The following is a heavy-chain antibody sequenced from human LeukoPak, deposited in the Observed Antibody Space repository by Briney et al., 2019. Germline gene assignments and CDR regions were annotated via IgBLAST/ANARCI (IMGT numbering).Heavy chain of an antibody. CDR3: ARGFATTTHAFDI. CDR2: IYYSGST. J-gene: IGHJ3*02. V-gene: IGHV4-59*01. CDR1: GGSISIYY. D-gene: IGHD4-17*01. Sequence: SETLSLTCTVSGGSISIYYWSWIRQPPGKGLEWIGYIYYSGSTNYNPSLKSRVTISVDTSKNQFSLKLSSVTATDTAVYYCARGFATTTHAFDIRGQGTKVTVSS.